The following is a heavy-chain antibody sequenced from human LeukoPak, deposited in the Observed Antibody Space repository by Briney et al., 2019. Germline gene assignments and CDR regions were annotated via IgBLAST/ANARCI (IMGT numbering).Heavy chain of an antibody. V-gene: IGHV3-23*01. Sequence: GGSLRLSCAASLVTFSNYAMTWVRQAPGKGLEWVSTISDSGGSTYYIDSVKGRFTISRDNSKNTLYLQMNSLRDEDTAIYYCALSGYSERDHWGQGALVTVSS. D-gene: IGHD5-12*01. CDR2: ISDSGGST. CDR1: LVTFSNYA. CDR3: ALSGYSERDH. J-gene: IGHJ4*02.